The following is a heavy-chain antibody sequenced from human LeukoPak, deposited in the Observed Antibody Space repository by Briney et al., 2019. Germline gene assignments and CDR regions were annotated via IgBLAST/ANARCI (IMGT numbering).Heavy chain of an antibody. CDR3: ARDRSGTYDY. Sequence: GGSLRLSCTASGFTFSSYAMHWVRQAPGKGLEWVAVTSYDGSNKYYADSVKDRFTISRDNSKNTVHLQMNSLRAEDTAVYYCARDRSGTYDYWGQGTLVTVSS. CDR1: GFTFSSYA. CDR2: TSYDGSNK. V-gene: IGHV3-30*04. J-gene: IGHJ4*02. D-gene: IGHD1-26*01.